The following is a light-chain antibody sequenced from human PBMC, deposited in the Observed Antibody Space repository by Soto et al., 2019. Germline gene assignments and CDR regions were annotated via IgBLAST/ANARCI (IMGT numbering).Light chain of an antibody. CDR1: QSITIW. CDR2: GAS. CDR3: QHYNSFSWT. Sequence: DIQMTQSPSTLSASVGDRVTITCRASQSITIWLAWYQQKPGKAPKLLIFGASNLESGVPSRFSGSGSGTEFTLTISSLQPDDFATYYCQHYNSFSWTFGQGTKVEIK. J-gene: IGKJ1*01. V-gene: IGKV1-5*01.